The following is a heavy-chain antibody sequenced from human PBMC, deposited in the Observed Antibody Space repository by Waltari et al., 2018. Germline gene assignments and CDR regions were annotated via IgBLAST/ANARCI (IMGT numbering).Heavy chain of an antibody. J-gene: IGHJ6*03. CDR2: INHSGST. D-gene: IGHD1-26*01. CDR3: ARAFAVGASRGYYYMDV. Sequence: QVQLQQWGAGLLKPSETLSLTCAVYGGSFSGSYWTWIRPPPGKGLEWIGEINHSGSTNYNPSLKSRVTISVDTSKNQFSLKLSSVTAADTAVYYCARAFAVGASRGYYYMDVWGKGTTVTVSS. V-gene: IGHV4-34*01. CDR1: GGSFSGSY.